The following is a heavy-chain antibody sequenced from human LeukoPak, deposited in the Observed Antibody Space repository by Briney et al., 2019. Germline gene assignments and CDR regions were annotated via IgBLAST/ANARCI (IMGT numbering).Heavy chain of an antibody. D-gene: IGHD5-24*01. V-gene: IGHV1-69*05. J-gene: IGHJ6*02. CDR3: ASVYKNGMDV. CDR2: IIPIFGTA. Sequence: ASVKVSCKASGGTFSSYAISWVRQAPGQGLEWMGGIIPIFGTANYAQKFQGRATLTRATSTSTVYMELSSLRSEGTAVYYCASVYKNGMDVWGQGTTVIVSS. CDR1: GGTFSSYA.